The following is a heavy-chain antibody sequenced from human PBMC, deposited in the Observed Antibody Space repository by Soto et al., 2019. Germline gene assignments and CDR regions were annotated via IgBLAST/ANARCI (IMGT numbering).Heavy chain of an antibody. CDR1: GYSFTSYD. V-gene: IGHV1-8*01. J-gene: IGHJ4*02. CDR3: ARVKLDYFDY. CDR2: MNPNSGNT. Sequence: QVQLVQSGAEVKKPGASVKVSCKASGYSFTSYDINWVRQATGQGLEWMGWMNPNSGNTAYAQRFQGRVTMTRNTSISAAYMELSSLRSADTAVYYCARVKLDYFDYWGQGTLVTVSS.